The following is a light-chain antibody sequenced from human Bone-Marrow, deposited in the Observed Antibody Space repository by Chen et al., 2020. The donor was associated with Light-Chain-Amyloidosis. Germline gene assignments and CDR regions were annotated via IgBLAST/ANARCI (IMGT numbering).Light chain of an antibody. CDR1: ILTKKY. Sequence: SYQLTQPSSVSVSPGQTARITCSRDILTKKYSRWLQQKPGQAPRPIIFYDNERPSGIPERFSASTSGTTVTLTISGAQVEDEADYYCYSATDNNLGVFGTGTKVTVL. V-gene: IGLV3-27*01. J-gene: IGLJ1*01. CDR2: YDN. CDR3: YSATDNNLGV.